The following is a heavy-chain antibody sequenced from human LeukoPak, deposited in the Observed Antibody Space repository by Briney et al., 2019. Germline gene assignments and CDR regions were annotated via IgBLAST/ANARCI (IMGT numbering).Heavy chain of an antibody. J-gene: IGHJ6*02. Sequence: PGGSLRLSCAASGFTFSSYAMSWVRQAPGKGLEWVAVIWYDGSNKYYADSVKGRFTISRDNSKNTLYLQMNSLRAEDTAVYYCVRDDIPSKGQLVRRGYYYGMDVWGQGTTVTVSS. D-gene: IGHD6-6*01. V-gene: IGHV3-33*08. CDR3: VRDDIPSKGQLVRRGYYYGMDV. CDR2: IWYDGSNK. CDR1: GFTFSSYA.